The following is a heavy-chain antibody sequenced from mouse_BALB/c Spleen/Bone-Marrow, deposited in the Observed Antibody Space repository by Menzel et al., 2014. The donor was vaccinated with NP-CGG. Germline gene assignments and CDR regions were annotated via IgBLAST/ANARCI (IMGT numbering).Heavy chain of an antibody. Sequence: EVQGVESGPDLVKPSQSLSLTCTVTGYSITSGYSWHWIRQFPGNKLEWMGYIHYSGSTNYNPSLESRISITRDTSKNRFFLHLKSVTTEDTATYNCARRELLRLQGSSYAMDYWGQGTSVTVSA. J-gene: IGHJ4*01. CDR2: IHYSGST. CDR3: ARRELLRLQGSSYAMDY. CDR1: GYSITSGYS. V-gene: IGHV3-1*02. D-gene: IGHD1-2*01.